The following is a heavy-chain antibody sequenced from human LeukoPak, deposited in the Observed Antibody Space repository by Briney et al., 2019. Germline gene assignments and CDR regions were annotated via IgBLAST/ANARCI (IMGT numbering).Heavy chain of an antibody. CDR1: GFVFRSYP. CDR2: ISYDGNHI. Sequence: GGSLRLSCAASGFVFRSYPMQWVRWAPGKGLEWVPIISYDGNHIFYADSVKGRFTISRDNSKNTPYLQMNGLGPEDTAVYYCETAIQLRPFWGQGTLVTVSS. V-gene: IGHV3-30*04. CDR3: ETAIQLRPF. J-gene: IGHJ4*02. D-gene: IGHD1-1*01.